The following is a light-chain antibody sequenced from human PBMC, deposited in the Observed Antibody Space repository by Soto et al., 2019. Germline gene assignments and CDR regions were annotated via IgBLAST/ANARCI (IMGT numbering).Light chain of an antibody. J-gene: IGKJ4*01. Sequence: EIVLTQSPGTLSLSPGERATLSCRASQSVGSNLAWYQQKPGQAPRLLIYAASTRATAFPARFSGSGSGTEFTLTISSLQSEDFAIYYCQQHNDWPLTFGGGTKVDIK. V-gene: IGKV3-15*01. CDR2: AAS. CDR3: QQHNDWPLT. CDR1: QSVGSN.